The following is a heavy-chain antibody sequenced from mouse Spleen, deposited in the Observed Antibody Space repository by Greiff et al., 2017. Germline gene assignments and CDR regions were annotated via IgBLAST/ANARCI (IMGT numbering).Heavy chain of an antibody. CDR3: AKRQLGLPYYYAMDY. D-gene: IGHD3-2*01. CDR2: IWGGGST. J-gene: IGHJ4*01. V-gene: IGHV2-9*01. Sequence: VKLMESGPGLVAPSQSLSITCTVSGFSLTSYGVDWVRQPPGKGLEWLGVIWGGGSTNYNSALMSRLSISKDNSKSQVFLKMNSLQTDDTAMYYCAKRQLGLPYYYAMDYWGQGTSVTVSS. CDR1: GFSLTSYG.